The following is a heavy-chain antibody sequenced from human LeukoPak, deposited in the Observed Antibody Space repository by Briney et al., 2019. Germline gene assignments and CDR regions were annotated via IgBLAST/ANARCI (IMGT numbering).Heavy chain of an antibody. D-gene: IGHD6-19*01. J-gene: IGHJ4*02. V-gene: IGHV3-13*01. CDR3: ARGGIQVSGIDEFDY. CDR1: GFTFIDYD. Sequence: GGSLRLSCAASGFTFIDYDIHWVRQIIGKGLEWVSAIGIRGDTHYSGSVKGRFTISRENAESSLYLQMNSLRAEDTAVYYCARGGIQVSGIDEFDYWGQGTLVTVSS. CDR2: IGIRGDT.